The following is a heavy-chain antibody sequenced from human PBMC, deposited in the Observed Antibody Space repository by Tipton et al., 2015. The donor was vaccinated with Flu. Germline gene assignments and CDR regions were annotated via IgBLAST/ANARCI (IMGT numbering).Heavy chain of an antibody. CDR2: IKEDGSER. J-gene: IGHJ4*02. V-gene: IGHV3-7*03. CDR1: GFIFSRYW. CDR3: ANAYYDSSGYWDY. Sequence: SLRLSCAASGFIFSRYWMSWVRQAPGKGLEWVADIKEDGSERNCVDSVKGRFTISRDNAKNSLYLQMTNLRAEDTAVYYCANAYYDSSGYWDYWGQGTLVTVSS. D-gene: IGHD3-22*01.